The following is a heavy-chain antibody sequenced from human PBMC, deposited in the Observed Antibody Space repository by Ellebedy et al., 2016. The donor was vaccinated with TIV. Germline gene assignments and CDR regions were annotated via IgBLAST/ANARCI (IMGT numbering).Heavy chain of an antibody. CDR1: GFTFSHYW. D-gene: IGHD3-3*01. CDR3: STVEWYRSAY. CDR2: IKQDGSEK. J-gene: IGHJ4*02. Sequence: GESLKISCAASGFTFSHYWMNWVRQAPGKGLEWVANIKQDGSEKYYVDSVKGRFTISRDNANNSLYLQMNTLGGEDTAVYYCSTVEWYRSAYWGQGTLVIVSS. V-gene: IGHV3-7*01.